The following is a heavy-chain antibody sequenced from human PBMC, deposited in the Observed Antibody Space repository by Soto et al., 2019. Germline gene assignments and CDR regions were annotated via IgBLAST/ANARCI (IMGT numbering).Heavy chain of an antibody. CDR2: IIPIFGTA. D-gene: IGHD3-16*02. Sequence: GASVKVSCKASGGTFSSYAISWVRQAPGQGLEWMGGIIPIFGTANYAQKFQGRVTITADESTSTAYMELSSLRSEDTAVYYCARDLSPPTTALYYYGMDVWGQGTTVTVSS. CDR1: GGTFSSYA. CDR3: ARDLSPPTTALYYYGMDV. J-gene: IGHJ6*02. V-gene: IGHV1-69*13.